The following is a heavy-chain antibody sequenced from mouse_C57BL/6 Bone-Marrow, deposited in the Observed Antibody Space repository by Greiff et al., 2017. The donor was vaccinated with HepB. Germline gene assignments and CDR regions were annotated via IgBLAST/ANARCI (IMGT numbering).Heavy chain of an antibody. J-gene: IGHJ2*01. Sequence: DVKLQESGPGLVKPSQSLSLTCSVTGYSITSGYYWNWIRQFPGNKLEWMGYISYDGSNNYNPSLKNRISITRDTSKNQFFLKLNSVTTEDTATYYCARGTTVFPFDYWGQGTTLTVSS. V-gene: IGHV3-6*01. CDR1: GYSITSGYY. CDR3: ARGTTVFPFDY. D-gene: IGHD1-1*01. CDR2: ISYDGSN.